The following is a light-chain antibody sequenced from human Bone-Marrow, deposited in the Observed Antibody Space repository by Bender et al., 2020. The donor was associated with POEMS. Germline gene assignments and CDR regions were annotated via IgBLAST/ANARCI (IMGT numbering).Light chain of an antibody. CDR3: SAWDDRLSDWV. V-gene: IGLV1-36*01. Sequence: QSVVTQPPSLSEAPRQRVTISCSGSSSNIGNHGVNWYQQLPGEAPKLLIYYDDLLTPGVSDRFSASKSGTSASLAIIELQYEDEALYYCSAWDDRLSDWVFGGRTKLTVL. CDR2: YDD. CDR1: SSNIGNHG. J-gene: IGLJ3*02.